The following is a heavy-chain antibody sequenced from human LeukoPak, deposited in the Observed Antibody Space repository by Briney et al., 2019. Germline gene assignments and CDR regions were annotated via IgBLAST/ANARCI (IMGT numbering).Heavy chain of an antibody. CDR1: GYTFTSYG. J-gene: IGHJ4*02. CDR3: ARGGYYYYETSGYYLIDN. V-gene: IGHV1-18*01. D-gene: IGHD3-22*01. CDR2: ISGYNGNT. Sequence: GASVEVSCKASGYTFTSYGISWVRQAPGQGLEWMGWISGYNGNTKYAQKFQARVTLTTDTSTSTAYMELWSLRSDDTALYYCARGGYYYYETSGYYLIDNWGQGTLVTVSS.